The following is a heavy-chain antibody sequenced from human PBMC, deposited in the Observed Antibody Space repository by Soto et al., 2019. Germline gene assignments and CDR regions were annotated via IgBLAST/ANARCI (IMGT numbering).Heavy chain of an antibody. CDR3: TTDPVTMIVVVPSSG. CDR2: IKSKTDGGTT. D-gene: IGHD3-22*01. J-gene: IGHJ4*02. V-gene: IGHV3-15*07. Sequence: AWKNWVRQAPGKGLEWVGRIKSKTDGGTTDYAAPVKGRFTISRDDSKNTLYLQMNSLKTEDTAVYYCTTDPVTMIVVVPSSGWGQGTLVTVSS. CDR1: AW.